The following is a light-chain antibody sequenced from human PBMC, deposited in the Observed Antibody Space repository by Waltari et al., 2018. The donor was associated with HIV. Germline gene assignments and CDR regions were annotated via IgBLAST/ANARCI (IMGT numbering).Light chain of an antibody. V-gene: IGLV3-21*04. Sequence: SSVLTQPPSVSVAPGKTTTITCGGKNIERKSVNWYQQKPGQAPVLVICYDSDRPSGIPERLSVSNSGNTASLTLCRVGVGDEADYYCQVWDSTIDHVLFGGGTKLTVL. CDR1: NIERKS. J-gene: IGLJ2*01. CDR3: QVWDSTIDHVL. CDR2: YDS.